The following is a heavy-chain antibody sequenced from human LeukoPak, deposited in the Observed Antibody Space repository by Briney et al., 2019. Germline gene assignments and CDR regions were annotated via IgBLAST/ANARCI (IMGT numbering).Heavy chain of an antibody. D-gene: IGHD3-22*01. CDR2: INPSSGAT. V-gene: IGHV1-2*02. J-gene: IGHJ5*02. Sequence: ASVKVSCKASGYTFTGHYIHWVRQAPGQGLEWMGWINPSSGATNYAQKFQGRVTPTRDTSISTAFMELSRLISDDTAVYYCARSTPFFNYESSGYYFWFDPWGQGALVTVSS. CDR3: ARSTPFFNYESSGYYFWFDP. CDR1: GYTFTGHY.